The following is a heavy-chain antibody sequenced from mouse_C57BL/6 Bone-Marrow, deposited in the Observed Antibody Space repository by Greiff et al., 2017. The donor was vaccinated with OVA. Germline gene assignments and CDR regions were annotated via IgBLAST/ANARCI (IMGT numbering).Heavy chain of an antibody. D-gene: IGHD2-3*01. CDR1: GYTFTDYY. Sequence: VQLQQSGPELVKPGASVKISCKASGYTFTDYYMNWVKQSHGKSLEWIGDINPNNGGTSYNQKFKGKATFTVDKSSSTAYMELRSLTSEDAAVYYWARRDGYSFDYWGQGTTLTVSS. CDR2: INPNNGGT. V-gene: IGHV1-26*01. CDR3: ARRDGYSFDY. J-gene: IGHJ2*01.